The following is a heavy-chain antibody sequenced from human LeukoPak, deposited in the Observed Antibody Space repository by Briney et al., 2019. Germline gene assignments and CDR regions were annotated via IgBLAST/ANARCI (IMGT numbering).Heavy chain of an antibody. CDR1: GGSISSSSYY. Sequence: SETLSLTCTVSGGSISSSSYYWGWIRQPPGKGLEWIGSIYYSGSTYYNPSLKSRVTISVDTSKNQFSLKLSSVTAADTAVYYCASLYSGPNWFDPWGQGTLVTVSS. CDR2: IYYSGST. J-gene: IGHJ5*02. D-gene: IGHD6-13*01. V-gene: IGHV4-39*01. CDR3: ASLYSGPNWFDP.